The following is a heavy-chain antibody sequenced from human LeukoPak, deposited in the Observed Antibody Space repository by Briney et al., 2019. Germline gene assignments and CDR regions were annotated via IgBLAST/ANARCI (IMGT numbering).Heavy chain of an antibody. CDR3: ARTYCSGGSCYAAGWYFDL. D-gene: IGHD2-15*01. Sequence: SETLSPTCTVSGGSISSSSYLWGWIRQPPGKGLEWIGSIFHSGSTYYNPSLKSRVTISVDTSKSQLSLKMSSVTAADTAVYYCARTYCSGGSCYAAGWYFDLWGRGTLVTVSS. CDR1: GGSISSSSYL. V-gene: IGHV4-39*01. CDR2: IFHSGST. J-gene: IGHJ2*01.